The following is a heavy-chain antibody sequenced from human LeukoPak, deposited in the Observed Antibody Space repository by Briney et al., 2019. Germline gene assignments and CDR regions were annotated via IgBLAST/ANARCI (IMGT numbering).Heavy chain of an antibody. Sequence: GASVKVSCKTSGYSFTTYALSWVRQAPGQGLEWMGWISGESGNTKYVQKFQGRITMTTDTSTSTAYMELRSLRSDDTAVYYCARGIAAAIDAFDIWGQGTMVTVSS. J-gene: IGHJ3*02. D-gene: IGHD6-13*01. CDR1: GYSFTTYA. CDR2: ISGESGNT. CDR3: ARGIAAAIDAFDI. V-gene: IGHV1-18*01.